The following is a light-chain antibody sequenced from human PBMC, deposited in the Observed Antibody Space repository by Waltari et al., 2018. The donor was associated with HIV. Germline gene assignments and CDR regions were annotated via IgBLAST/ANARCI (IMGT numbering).Light chain of an antibody. CDR2: RNN. V-gene: IGLV1-47*01. CDR3: AAWDASLRGV. CDR1: SSNIGSNY. Sequence: QSVLTQPPSASGTPGQRVTISCSGSSSNIGSNYVYWYQQLPGPAPKLLIYRNNQRTSGVPDRFAGSKSGTSASLAISGLRSEDEADYYCAAWDASLRGVFGTGTKVTVL. J-gene: IGLJ1*01.